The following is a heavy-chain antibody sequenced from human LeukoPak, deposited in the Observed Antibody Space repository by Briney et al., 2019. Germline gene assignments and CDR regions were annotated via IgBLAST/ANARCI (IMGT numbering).Heavy chain of an antibody. CDR1: GGSFSRGSYY. D-gene: IGHD2-15*01. CDR3: ARDPRSSGYCSGGSCSDWFDP. J-gene: IGHJ5*02. Sequence: SETLSLTCTVSGGSFSRGSYYWSWIRQPPGKGLEGIGYIYYSGSTNYNPALKSRVTISVDTSKNQFSLKLSSVTAADTAVYYCARDPRSSGYCSGGSCSDWFDPWGQGTLVTVSS. CDR2: IYYSGST. V-gene: IGHV4-61*01.